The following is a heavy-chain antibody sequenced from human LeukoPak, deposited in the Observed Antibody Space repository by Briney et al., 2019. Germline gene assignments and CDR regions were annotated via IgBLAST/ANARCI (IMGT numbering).Heavy chain of an antibody. CDR1: GFTFSSYS. CDR3: ARGYCGTTSCAFDY. D-gene: IGHD2-2*01. Sequence: GGSLRLSCAASGFTFSSYSINWVRQAPGKGLEWLSYISSSSTTIYYADSVKGRFTISRDNARNSLYLQMNSLRDEDTAVYYCARGYCGTTSCAFDYWGQGTLVTVSS. V-gene: IGHV3-48*02. J-gene: IGHJ4*02. CDR2: ISSSSTTI.